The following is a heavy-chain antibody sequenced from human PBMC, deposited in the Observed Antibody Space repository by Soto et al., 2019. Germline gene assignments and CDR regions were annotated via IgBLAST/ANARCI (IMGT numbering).Heavy chain of an antibody. CDR3: ARIRGYWYGLDV. CDR2: ITGTGGNT. CDR1: GFPLSTHG. Sequence: PGGSLRLSCAASGFPLSTHGMTWVRQAPGKGLEWVSAITGTGGNTYYVDSVKGRFTSSRDNSKNMLYLQVNSLRVEDTAVYYCARIRGYWYGLDVWGQGTTVTVSS. V-gene: IGHV3-23*01. J-gene: IGHJ6*02.